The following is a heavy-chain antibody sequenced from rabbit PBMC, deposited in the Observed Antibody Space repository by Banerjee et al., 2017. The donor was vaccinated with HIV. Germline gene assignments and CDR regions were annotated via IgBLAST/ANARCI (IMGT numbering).Heavy chain of an antibody. CDR3: ARDGGYASDVFQNL. D-gene: IGHD1-1*01. V-gene: IGHV1S45*01. CDR1: GFSFSSTYY. Sequence: QEQLVESGGGLVQPEGSLTLTCTASGFSFSSTYYMCWVRQAPGKGLEWIACIYTVHRSTYYASWAKGRFTISETSSTTVTLQMTSLTAADTATYFCARDGGYASDVFQNLWGPGTLVTVS. J-gene: IGHJ6*01. CDR2: IYTVHRST.